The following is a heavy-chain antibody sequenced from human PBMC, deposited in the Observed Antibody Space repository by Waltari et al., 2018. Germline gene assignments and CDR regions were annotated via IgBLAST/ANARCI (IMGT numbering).Heavy chain of an antibody. J-gene: IGHJ5*02. V-gene: IGHV1-69*04. CDR3: SRGPQAAGNQLDP. CDR1: GGSFSTYA. Sequence: QVQLVQSGAEVKKPESSVKVSCQVSGGSFSTYAINWVRQAPGQGLEWMGRILPILNITQYSQKFQGRVTLTADTSTRVADMELNSLTSEDTAVYFCSRGPQAAGNQLDPWGQGTLVTVSS. CDR2: ILPILNIT.